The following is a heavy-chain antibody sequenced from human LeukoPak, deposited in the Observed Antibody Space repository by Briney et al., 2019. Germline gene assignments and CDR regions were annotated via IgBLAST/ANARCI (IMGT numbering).Heavy chain of an antibody. V-gene: IGHV3-23*01. CDR2: ISGSGGST. Sequence: GGSLRLSCAASGFTLSSYAMSWVRQAPGKGLEWVSAISGSGGSTYYADSVKGRFTISRDNSKNTLYLQMNSLRAEDTAVYYCAKDSDSSGYYSPGLDAFDIWGQGTMVTVSS. CDR1: GFTLSSYA. CDR3: AKDSDSSGYYSPGLDAFDI. J-gene: IGHJ3*02. D-gene: IGHD3-22*01.